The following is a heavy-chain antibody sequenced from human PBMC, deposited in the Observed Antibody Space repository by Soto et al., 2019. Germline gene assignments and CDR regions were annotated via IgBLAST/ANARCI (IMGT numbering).Heavy chain of an antibody. D-gene: IGHD3-10*01. CDR3: AKGQTLSMVRGSYQYYFDY. J-gene: IGHJ4*02. V-gene: IGHV3-23*01. CDR1: GFTFSSYA. Sequence: GGSLRLSCAASGFTFSSYAMSWVRQAPGKGLEWVSAISGSGGSTYYADSVKGRFTISRDNSKNTLYLQMNSLRAEDTAVYYCAKGQTLSMVRGSYQYYFDYWGQGTLVTVSS. CDR2: ISGSGGST.